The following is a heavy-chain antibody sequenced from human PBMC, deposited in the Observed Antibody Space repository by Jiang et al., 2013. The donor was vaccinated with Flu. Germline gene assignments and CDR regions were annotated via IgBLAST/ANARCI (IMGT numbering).Heavy chain of an antibody. D-gene: IGHD3-9*01. CDR2: IDWDDDK. V-gene: IGHV2-70*11. CDR1: GFSLDTGGLC. J-gene: IGHJ4*02. Sequence: KPTQTLTLTCTFSGFSLDTGGLCVTWVRQSPGKALEWLARIDWDDDKYYSTSLNTRLTISKDASKNXVVLTMANMDPDDSGTYFCARMRTYYDILTGYYAAFDYWGQGTLVTVSS. CDR3: ARMRTYYDILTGYYAAFDY.